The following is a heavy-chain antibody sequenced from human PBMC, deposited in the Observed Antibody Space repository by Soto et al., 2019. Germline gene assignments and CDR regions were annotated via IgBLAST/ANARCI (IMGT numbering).Heavy chain of an antibody. J-gene: IGHJ2*01. CDR1: GGSISSSSYY. D-gene: IGHD4-17*01. Sequence: QLQLQESGPGLVKPSETLSLTCTVSGGSISSSSYYWGWIRQPPGKGLEWIGSIYYSGSTYYNPSLKSRVTISVDTSKNQFSLKLSSVTAADTAVYYCASPTEGLTVTSXXWYFDLWGXGTLVTVSS. CDR2: IYYSGST. V-gene: IGHV4-39*01. CDR3: ASPTEGLTVTSXXWYFDL.